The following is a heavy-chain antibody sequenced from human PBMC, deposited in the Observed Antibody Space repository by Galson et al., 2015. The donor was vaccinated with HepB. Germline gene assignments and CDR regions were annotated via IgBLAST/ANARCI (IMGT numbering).Heavy chain of an antibody. J-gene: IGHJ6*02. Sequence: SVKVSCKAFGGTFESYAINWVRQAPGQGLEWMGGIIPIFGIPDYAQKFQGRVTITAHESTSTAYMELRSLRSEDTAIYYCARDPLGYCSGDSCYMLGGGDRRGYYYYGMDVWGQGTTVIVSS. D-gene: IGHD2-15*01. CDR1: GGTFESYA. CDR2: IIPIFGIP. V-gene: IGHV1-69*13. CDR3: ARDPLGYCSGDSCYMLGGGDRRGYYYYGMDV.